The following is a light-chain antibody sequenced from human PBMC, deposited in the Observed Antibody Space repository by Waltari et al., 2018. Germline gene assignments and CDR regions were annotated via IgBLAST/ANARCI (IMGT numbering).Light chain of an antibody. V-gene: IGLV2-11*01. CDR1: SRDGRRYNY. CDR3: CSYAGSYTLI. CDR2: DVS. J-gene: IGLJ2*01. Sequence: QSALTPPRPPFVSPGKSGTTSSPGTSRDGRRYNYVSWYQQPPGKVPELIIFDVSTRPSGVPNRFSGSKSGNTASLTISGLLAEDEADYYCCSYAGSYTLIFGGGTKMTVL.